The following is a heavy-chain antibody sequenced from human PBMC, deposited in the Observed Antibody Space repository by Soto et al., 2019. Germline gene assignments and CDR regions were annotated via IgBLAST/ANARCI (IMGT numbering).Heavy chain of an antibody. CDR1: GGSISSYY. V-gene: IGHV4-59*01. CDR2: IYCSGST. D-gene: IGHD5-18*01. J-gene: IGHJ4*02. Sequence: SETLSLTCTVSGGSISSYYWSWIRQPPGKGLEWIGYIYCSGSTNYNPSLKSRVTISVDTSKNQFSLKLSSVTAADTAVYYCAREMSVSRSYGLHDYWGQGTLVTVSS. CDR3: AREMSVSRSYGLHDY.